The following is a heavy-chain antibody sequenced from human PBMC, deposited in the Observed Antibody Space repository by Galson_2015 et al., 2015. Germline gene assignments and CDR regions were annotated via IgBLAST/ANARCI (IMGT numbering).Heavy chain of an antibody. CDR3: AGRGNYPYVLDAFDI. J-gene: IGHJ3*02. CDR2: IWFDGSNK. Sequence: SLRLSCAASGFTFSNYAMHWVRQAPGKGLEWVAVIWFDGSNKYYADSVKGRFTVSRDNSKNTLYLQMNSLSAEDTAVYYCAGRGNYPYVLDAFDIWGQGTMVTVFS. V-gene: IGHV3-33*01. D-gene: IGHD3-16*01. CDR1: GFTFSNYA.